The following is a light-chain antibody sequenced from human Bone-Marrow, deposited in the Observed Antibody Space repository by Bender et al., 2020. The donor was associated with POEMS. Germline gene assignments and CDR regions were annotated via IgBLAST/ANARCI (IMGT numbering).Light chain of an antibody. J-gene: IGLJ1*01. CDR1: DIQSKS. Sequence: ELTQPPSVSVAPGRTATVTCGGEDIQSKSVHWYQQKPGQAPVLVVYDDSDRPSRISERFSGSNSGNTATLTISRVEVGDEADYYCQVWDKDSDHYVFGTGTEVTVL. CDR2: DDS. CDR3: QVWDKDSDHYV. V-gene: IGLV3-21*03.